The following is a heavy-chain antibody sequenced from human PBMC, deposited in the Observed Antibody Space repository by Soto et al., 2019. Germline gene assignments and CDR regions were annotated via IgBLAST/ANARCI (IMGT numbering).Heavy chain of an antibody. Sequence: PSETLSLTCTVSGGSISSYYWSWIRQPPGKGLEWIGYIYYSGSTNYNPSLKSRVTISVDTSKNQFSLKLSSVTAADTAVYYCARLSGDYYYYGMDVWGQGTTVTVS. D-gene: IGHD2-15*01. CDR3: ARLSGDYYYYGMDV. CDR2: IYYSGST. J-gene: IGHJ6*02. CDR1: GGSISSYY. V-gene: IGHV4-59*01.